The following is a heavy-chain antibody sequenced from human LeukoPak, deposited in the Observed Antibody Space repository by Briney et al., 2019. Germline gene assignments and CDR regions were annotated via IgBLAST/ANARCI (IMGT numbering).Heavy chain of an antibody. D-gene: IGHD4-11*01. Sequence: GGSLRLSCTASGFTFGDYAMSWVRQAPGKWLEWVGFIRSKAYGGTTEYAASVKGRFTISRDDSKSIAYLQMNSLKTEDTAVYYCTRDSLYSNYVGSYYYYYYGMDVWGQGTTVTVSS. CDR1: GFTFGDYA. J-gene: IGHJ6*02. CDR2: IRSKAYGGTT. CDR3: TRDSLYSNYVGSYYYYYYGMDV. V-gene: IGHV3-49*04.